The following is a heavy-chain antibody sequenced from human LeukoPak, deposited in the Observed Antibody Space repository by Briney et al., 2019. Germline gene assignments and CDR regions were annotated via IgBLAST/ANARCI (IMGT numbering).Heavy chain of an antibody. D-gene: IGHD3-3*01. J-gene: IGHJ6*03. V-gene: IGHV3-21*01. CDR2: ISSSSSYI. CDR1: GFSVSTNY. Sequence: PGGSLRLSCAASGFSVSTNYMSWVRQAPGKGLEWVSSISSSSSYIYYADSVKGRFTISRDNAKNSLYLQMNSLRAEDTAVYYCARPHLYYDFWSGYYREDYMDVWGKGTTVTVSS. CDR3: ARPHLYYDFWSGYYREDYMDV.